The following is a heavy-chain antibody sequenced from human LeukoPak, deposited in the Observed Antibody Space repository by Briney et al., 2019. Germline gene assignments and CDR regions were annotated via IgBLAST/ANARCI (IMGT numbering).Heavy chain of an antibody. V-gene: IGHV4-34*01. CDR3: ASLDYDSSGYLP. CDR2: INHSGST. J-gene: IGHJ5*02. Sequence: PSETLSLTCAVYGGSFSGYYWSWIRQPPGKGLEGIGEINHSGSTNYNPSIKSRVTISVDTSKNQFSLKLSSVTAADTAVYYCASLDYDSSGYLPWGQGTLVTVSS. D-gene: IGHD3-22*01. CDR1: GGSFSGYY.